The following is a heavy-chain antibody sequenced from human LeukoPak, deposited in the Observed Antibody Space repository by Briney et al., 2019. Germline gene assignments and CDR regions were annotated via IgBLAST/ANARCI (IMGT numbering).Heavy chain of an antibody. CDR2: MNPNRGNT. CDR1: GYTFTSYD. CDR3: ARLRATAFDI. V-gene: IGHV1-8*01. Sequence: ASVKVSCKASGYTFTSYDINWVRQATGQGREWMGWMNPNRGNTGYAQKFQGRVTMTRNTSITTAYMELSSLRSEDTAEYDCARLRATAFDISGEGTMVTLSS. J-gene: IGHJ3*02.